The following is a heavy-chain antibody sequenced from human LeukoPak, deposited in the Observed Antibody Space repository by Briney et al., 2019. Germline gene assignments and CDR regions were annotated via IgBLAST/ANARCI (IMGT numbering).Heavy chain of an antibody. Sequence: PSETLSLTCAVSGGSISSGNWWSWFRQPPGKGLQWIGEIFHSGSTNYNPSLKRRVTISVDNSKNQLSLTLTSVTAADTAVYYCARGSMVFGALRGWFDPWGQGTLVTVSS. CDR1: GGSISSGNW. V-gene: IGHV4-4*02. D-gene: IGHD3-10*01. CDR3: ARGSMVFGALRGWFDP. J-gene: IGHJ5*02. CDR2: IFHSGST.